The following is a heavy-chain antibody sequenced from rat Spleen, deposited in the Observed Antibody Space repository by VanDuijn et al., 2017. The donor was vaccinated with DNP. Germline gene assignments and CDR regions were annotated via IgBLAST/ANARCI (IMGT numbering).Heavy chain of an antibody. CDR2: ISPGGGNT. CDR1: GFTFSGHY. J-gene: IGHJ2*01. Sequence: EVQLVESGGDLVQPGRSLKLFCAASGFTFSGHYMAWVRQAPTKGPEWVASISPGGGNTYYRDSVKGRFAISRDNAKSTLYLQMNSLRSEDMATYYCVRWNSGHFDYWGQGVMVTVSS. D-gene: IGHD4-3*01. V-gene: IGHV5-25*01. CDR3: VRWNSGHFDY.